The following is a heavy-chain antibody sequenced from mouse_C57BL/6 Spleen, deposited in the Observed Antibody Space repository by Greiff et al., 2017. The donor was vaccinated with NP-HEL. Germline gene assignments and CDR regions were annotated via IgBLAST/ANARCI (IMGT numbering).Heavy chain of an antibody. CDR1: GYSITSGYY. J-gene: IGHJ2*01. Sequence: EVQLVESGPGLVKPSQSLSLTCSVTGYSITSGYYWNWIRQFPGNKLEWMGYISYDGSTNYNPSLKNRISITRDTSKNQFFLKLNSVTTEDTATYYCARDLLGLYFDYWGQGTTLTVSS. V-gene: IGHV3-6*01. D-gene: IGHD2-1*01. CDR2: ISYDGST. CDR3: ARDLLGLYFDY.